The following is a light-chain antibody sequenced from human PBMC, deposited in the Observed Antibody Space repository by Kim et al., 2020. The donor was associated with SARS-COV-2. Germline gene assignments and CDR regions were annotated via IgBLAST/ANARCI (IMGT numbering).Light chain of an antibody. J-gene: IGKJ2*01. CDR2: GAS. CDR1: QSIDTY. Sequence: DIRMTQSPSSLSASVGDRVTIACRASQSIDTYLNWYQQKPGKAPNLLIYGASNLQGGVPSRFSGSGSGTDFTLTISSLRPEDFAIYYCQQSYSEPHTFGQGTKLEI. CDR3: QQSYSEPHT. V-gene: IGKV1-39*01.